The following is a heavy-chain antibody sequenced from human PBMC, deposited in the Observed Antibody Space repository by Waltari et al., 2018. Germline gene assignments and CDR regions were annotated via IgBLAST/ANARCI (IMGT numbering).Heavy chain of an antibody. D-gene: IGHD3-10*01. CDR3: ATYRWLGY. J-gene: IGHJ4*02. V-gene: IGHV3-7*03. CDR2: INYDGSEK. CDR1: EFNFLTYW. Sequence: EVQLVESGGGLVQPGGSLRLSCAFSEFNFLTYWMTWVRQASGRGLGWLANINYDGSEKNYVDSVKGRFTISRDNARNSLYLQMNSLRAEDTAVYYCATYRWLGYWGQGTLVTVSS.